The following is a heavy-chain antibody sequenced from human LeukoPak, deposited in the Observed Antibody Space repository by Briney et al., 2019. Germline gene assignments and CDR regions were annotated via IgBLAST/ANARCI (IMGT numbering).Heavy chain of an antibody. CDR3: ARSHGAVAGWSFDI. V-gene: IGHV4-4*02. J-gene: IGHJ3*02. CDR1: GGSISNTDH. D-gene: IGHD6-19*01. CDR2: MYHDGYT. Sequence: SETLSLTCAVSGGSISNTDHWNWVRQPPGTGLEWIGEMYHDGYTNYNPSLKSRVTMSVDKSKNHFSLKPTSVTAADTAVYYCARSHGAVAGWSFDIWGQGTVVTVSS.